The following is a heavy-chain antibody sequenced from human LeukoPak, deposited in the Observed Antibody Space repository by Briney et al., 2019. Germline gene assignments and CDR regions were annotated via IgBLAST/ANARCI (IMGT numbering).Heavy chain of an antibody. Sequence: PGGPLRPSCAASGFAFSNYWLHWVRQAPGKGLEWVARINTHGSSTNYADSVKGRFTISRGNAKNTLYLQMTSLSAEDTAVYYALAGYYYYYMDVWGKGTTVTVSS. CDR1: GFAFSNYW. CDR3: LAGYYYYYMDV. CDR2: INTHGSST. J-gene: IGHJ6*03. D-gene: IGHD3-16*01. V-gene: IGHV3-74*01.